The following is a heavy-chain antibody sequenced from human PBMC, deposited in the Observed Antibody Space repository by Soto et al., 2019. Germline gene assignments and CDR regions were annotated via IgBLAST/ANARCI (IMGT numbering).Heavy chain of an antibody. CDR1: GYTFTSYG. V-gene: IGHV1-18*01. CDR2: ISAYNGNT. CDR3: ARDKDRLQLGGNYYFIMDV. Sequence: ASVKVSCKASGYTFTSYGISWVRQAPGQGLEWMGWISAYNGNTNYAQKLQGRVTMTTDTSTSTAYMELRSLRSDDTAVYYCARDKDRLQLGGNYYFIMDVRGQGTAVTVSS. J-gene: IGHJ6*02. D-gene: IGHD1-1*01.